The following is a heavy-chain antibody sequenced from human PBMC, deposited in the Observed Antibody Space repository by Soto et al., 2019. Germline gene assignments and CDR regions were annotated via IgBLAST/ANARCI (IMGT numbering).Heavy chain of an antibody. CDR1: GYTFTSYG. V-gene: IGHV1-18*01. CDR2: ISAYNGNT. Sequence: QVQLVQSGAEVKKPGASVKVSCKASGYTFTSYGISWVRQAPGQGLEWMGWISAYNGNTNYAQKHQGRVTMTTDTSTSTAYMELRSLRSDDTAVYYCARDQEKLLWFGEFNMDVWGKGTTVTVSS. CDR3: ARDQEKLLWFGEFNMDV. D-gene: IGHD3-10*01. J-gene: IGHJ6*03.